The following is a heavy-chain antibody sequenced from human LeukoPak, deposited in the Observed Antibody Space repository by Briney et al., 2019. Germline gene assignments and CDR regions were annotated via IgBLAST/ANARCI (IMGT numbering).Heavy chain of an antibody. CDR1: GYSFSSYW. D-gene: IGHD1-26*01. Sequence: GESLKISCKGSGYSFSSYWMAWVRQMPGKGLEWMGIIYPSDSDTRYSPSFQGQVTISADKSISTAYLQWTSLKASDTAMYYCARGGWELPRTAFDYWGQGTLVTVSS. J-gene: IGHJ4*02. V-gene: IGHV5-51*01. CDR2: IYPSDSDT. CDR3: ARGGWELPRTAFDY.